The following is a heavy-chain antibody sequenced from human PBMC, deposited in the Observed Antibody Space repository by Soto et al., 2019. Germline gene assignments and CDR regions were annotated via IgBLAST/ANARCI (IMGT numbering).Heavy chain of an antibody. CDR2: INYSGNA. Sequence: TSETLSLTCTVSGGSISSSPYYWGWIRQPPGKKLEWIGSINYSGNAYYNPSLKSRVTISVDTSKNQVSLYMNYATASDTTVYYCARSRAAFGTSMTEYFGHWGQGTLVTVSS. V-gene: IGHV4-39*01. D-gene: IGHD6-6*01. CDR3: ARSRAAFGTSMTEYFGH. J-gene: IGHJ1*01. CDR1: GGSISSSPYY.